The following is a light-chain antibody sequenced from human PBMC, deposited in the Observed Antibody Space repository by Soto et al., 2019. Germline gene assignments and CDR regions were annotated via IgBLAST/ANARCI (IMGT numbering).Light chain of an antibody. CDR3: GTWDNSRSAVV. V-gene: IGLV1-51*01. Sequence: QSVLTQPPSVSAAPGQKVTISCSGSSSNIGNKNVSWYQQLPGTAPKLLIYDNNKRPSGIPDRFSGSKSGTSATLGITGLQTGDEADYYCGTWDNSRSAVVVGGGTKVTVL. J-gene: IGLJ2*01. CDR1: SSNIGNKN. CDR2: DNN.